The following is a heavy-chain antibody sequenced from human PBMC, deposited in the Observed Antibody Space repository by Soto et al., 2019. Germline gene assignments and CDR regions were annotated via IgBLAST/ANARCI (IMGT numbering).Heavy chain of an antibody. D-gene: IGHD6-13*01. Sequence: GGSLRLSCAASGFTFSSYAMTWVRQAPGKGLEWVSAISGSGGSTYYADSVKGRFTISRDNSKNTLYLQMNSLRAEDTAVYYCANTPIAAAGRSFDYWGQGTLVTVSS. CDR2: ISGSGGST. CDR3: ANTPIAAAGRSFDY. J-gene: IGHJ4*02. V-gene: IGHV3-23*01. CDR1: GFTFSSYA.